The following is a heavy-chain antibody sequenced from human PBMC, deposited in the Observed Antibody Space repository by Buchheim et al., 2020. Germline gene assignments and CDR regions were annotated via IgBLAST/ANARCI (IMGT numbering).Heavy chain of an antibody. CDR3: ARGHSSSWYMVLFDY. D-gene: IGHD6-13*01. CDR2: ISSSSSYI. J-gene: IGHJ4*02. V-gene: IGHV3-21*01. CDR1: GFTFSSYS. Sequence: EVQLVESGGGLVKPGGSLRLSCAASGFTFSSYSMNWVRQAPGKGLEWVSSISSSSSYIYYADSVKGRFTIVRGNAKNSLYLQMNSLRAEDTAVYYCARGHSSSWYMVLFDYWGQGTL.